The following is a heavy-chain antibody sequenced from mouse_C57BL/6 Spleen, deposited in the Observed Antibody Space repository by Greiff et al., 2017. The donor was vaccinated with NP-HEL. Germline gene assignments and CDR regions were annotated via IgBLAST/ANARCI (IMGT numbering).Heavy chain of an antibody. Sequence: VQGVESGPELVKPGASVKISCKASGYAFSSSWMNWVKQRPGKGLEWIGRIYPGDGVTNYNGKFKGKATLTADKSSSTAYMQLSSLTSEYSAVYFCARESYYDYDERAMDYWGQGTSVTVSS. J-gene: IGHJ4*01. CDR2: IYPGDGVT. CDR3: ARESYYDYDERAMDY. V-gene: IGHV1-82*01. CDR1: GYAFSSSW. D-gene: IGHD2-4*01.